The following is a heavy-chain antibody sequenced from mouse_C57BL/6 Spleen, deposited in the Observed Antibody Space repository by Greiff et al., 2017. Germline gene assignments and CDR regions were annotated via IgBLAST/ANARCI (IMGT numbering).Heavy chain of an antibody. V-gene: IGHV1-52*01. CDR1: GYTFTSCW. D-gene: IGHD1-1*01. Sequence: VQLQQPGAELVRPGSSVKLSCKASGYTFTSCWMHWVKQRPIQGLEWIGNIDPSDSETHYNQKFKDKATLTVDKSSSTAYMQLSSLTSEDSAVYYCARERYYYGSSPYWYFDVWGTGTTVTVSS. CDR3: ARERYYYGSSPYWYFDV. J-gene: IGHJ1*03. CDR2: IDPSDSET.